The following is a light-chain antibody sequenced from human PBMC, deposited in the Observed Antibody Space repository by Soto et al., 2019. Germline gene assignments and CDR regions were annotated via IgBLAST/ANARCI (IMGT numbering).Light chain of an antibody. Sequence: EIVLTQSPGTLSLSPGERATLSCRASQSVSDMYLAWYQQKPGQAPRLLIYASNRATGIPDRFSGSGSGTDCTLTISRLEADDFAVYYCQHYGTSALFGPGTKVDI. CDR1: QSVSDMY. V-gene: IGKV3-20*01. CDR2: AS. CDR3: QHYGTSAL. J-gene: IGKJ3*01.